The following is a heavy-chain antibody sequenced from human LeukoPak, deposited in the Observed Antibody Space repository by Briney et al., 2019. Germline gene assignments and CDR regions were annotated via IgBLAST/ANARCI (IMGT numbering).Heavy chain of an antibody. Sequence: SETLSLTCTVSGGSISSGSYYWTWIRQPPGKGLEWIGRISTSGRTNFNTSLKSRVTISIDTSKNQFSLKLSSVTAADMAVYYCARDVGGYRYGYRPTELYWYFDLWGRGTLVTVSS. J-gene: IGHJ2*01. CDR3: ARDVGGYRYGYRPTELYWYFDL. CDR2: ISTSGRT. CDR1: GGSISSGSYY. D-gene: IGHD5-18*01. V-gene: IGHV4-61*02.